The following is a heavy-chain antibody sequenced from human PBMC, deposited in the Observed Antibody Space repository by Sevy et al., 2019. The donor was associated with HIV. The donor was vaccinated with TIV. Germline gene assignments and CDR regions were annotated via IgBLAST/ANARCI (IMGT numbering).Heavy chain of an antibody. D-gene: IGHD2-15*01. Sequence: SETLSLTCTVSGGSISSSPYYWSGIRQPPGKGLEWIGSFYDTGSAYYNPSLKSRVTISVDTSKNQFSLRLSSVTAADTALYYCARHRAYCSDGSCYSPWYFNLWGRGTLVTVSS. J-gene: IGHJ2*01. CDR2: FYDTGSA. CDR3: ARHRAYCSDGSCYSPWYFNL. V-gene: IGHV4-39*01. CDR1: GGSISSSPYY.